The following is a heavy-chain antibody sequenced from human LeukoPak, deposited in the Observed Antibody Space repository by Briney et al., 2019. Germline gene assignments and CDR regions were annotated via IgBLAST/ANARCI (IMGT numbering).Heavy chain of an antibody. CDR2: ISSSGSTI. Sequence: GGSLRLSCAASGFTFSSYEMNWVRQAPGKGLEWVSYISSSGSTIYYADSVKGRFTISRDNAKNSLYLQMNSPRAEDTAVYYCARDRRVVTYYYFDYWGQGTLVTVSS. D-gene: IGHD2-21*02. J-gene: IGHJ4*02. V-gene: IGHV3-48*03. CDR3: ARDRRVVTYYYFDY. CDR1: GFTFSSYE.